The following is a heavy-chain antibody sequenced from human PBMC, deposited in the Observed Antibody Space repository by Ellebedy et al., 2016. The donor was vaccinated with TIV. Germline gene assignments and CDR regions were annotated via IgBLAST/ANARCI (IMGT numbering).Heavy chain of an antibody. Sequence: SETLSLTCTVPGGPISSSSYYWGCIRQPPGKGLEWIGSIYSSGSTYYNPSLKARVTISVDTSKSQFPLKLSSVAAADTAIYYCARRTAYSFGSDWYFDLWGRGTLVTVSS. CDR3: ARRTAYSFGSDWYFDL. V-gene: IGHV4-39*06. CDR1: GGPISSSSYY. D-gene: IGHD5-18*01. CDR2: IYSSGST. J-gene: IGHJ2*01.